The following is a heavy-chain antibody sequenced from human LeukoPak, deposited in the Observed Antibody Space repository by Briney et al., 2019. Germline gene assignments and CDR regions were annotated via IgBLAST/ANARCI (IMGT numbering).Heavy chain of an antibody. CDR3: AKDAHIVVVIAIYFDY. D-gene: IGHD2-21*01. J-gene: IGHJ4*02. CDR1: GFTFSSYA. V-gene: IGHV3-23*01. CDR2: ISGSGGST. Sequence: GGSLRLSCAASGFTFSSYAMSWVRQAPGKGLEWVSAISGSGGSTYYADSVKGRFTISRDNSKNTLYLQMNSLRAEDTAVYYCAKDAHIVVVIAIYFDYWGQETLVTVSS.